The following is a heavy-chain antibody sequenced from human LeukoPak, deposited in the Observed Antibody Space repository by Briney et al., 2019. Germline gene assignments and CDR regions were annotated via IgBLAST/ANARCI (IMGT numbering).Heavy chain of an antibody. V-gene: IGHV3-30*04. CDR2: ISYDGSNK. D-gene: IGHD3-22*01. Sequence: SVGSLRLSCAASVFTFCIYAMPWGRQAPCKGLVSVTVISYDGSNKYDADSVKGRFTISRDNSKNTLYLQMNSLRAEDTAVYYCAKHPSGYYYDHFDYWGQGTLVTVSS. CDR1: VFTFCIYA. J-gene: IGHJ4*02. CDR3: AKHPSGYYYDHFDY.